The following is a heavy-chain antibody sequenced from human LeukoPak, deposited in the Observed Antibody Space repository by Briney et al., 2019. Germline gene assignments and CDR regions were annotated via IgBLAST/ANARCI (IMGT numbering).Heavy chain of an antibody. V-gene: IGHV3-23*01. J-gene: IGHJ4*02. CDR2: ISTNGDRT. Sequence: GGSLRLSCAASGLTFSNYAMTWVRQAPGKGLEWVSAISTNGDRTYYADSVKGRFTVSRDNFKNTLYLQMNSLRAEDTAVYYCAGSLGPLTEYWGQGTLVTVSS. CDR1: GLTFSNYA. D-gene: IGHD7-27*01. CDR3: AGSLGPLTEY.